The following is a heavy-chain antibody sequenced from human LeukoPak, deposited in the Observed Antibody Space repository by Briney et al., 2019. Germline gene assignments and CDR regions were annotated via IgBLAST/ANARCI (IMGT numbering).Heavy chain of an antibody. CDR2: ISSSCSYI. CDR3: ARDLRGVNYYDSSGPRFDP. J-gene: IGHJ5*02. V-gene: IGHV3-21*01. D-gene: IGHD3-22*01. Sequence: PGGSLRLSCAASGFTFCSYSMNWVRQAPGKGLEWVSSISSSCSYILYADSVKRRFTISRDNATTSLYLQMNSLRAEDTAVYYCARDLRGVNYYDSSGPRFDPWGQGALVTVSS. CDR1: GFTFCSYS.